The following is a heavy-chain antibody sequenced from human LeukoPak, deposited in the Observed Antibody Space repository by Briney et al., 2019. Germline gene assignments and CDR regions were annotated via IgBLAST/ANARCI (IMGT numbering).Heavy chain of an antibody. D-gene: IGHD3-10*01. CDR2: IYYSGST. CDR1: GASIASGGSY. Sequence: SETLSLTCTVSGASIASGGSYWSWIRQHPGKGLEWIGYIYYSGSTYSNPSLKSRVTISVDTSKNQFSLKLSSVTAADTAVYYCAREKQDYYGSGRGVDYWGQGTLVTVPS. CDR3: AREKQDYYGSGRGVDY. V-gene: IGHV4-31*03. J-gene: IGHJ4*02.